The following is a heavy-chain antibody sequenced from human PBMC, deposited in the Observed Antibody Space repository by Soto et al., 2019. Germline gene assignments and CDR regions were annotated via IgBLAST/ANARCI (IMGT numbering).Heavy chain of an antibody. J-gene: IGHJ6*02. CDR3: TRGPPADSSGTGDV. CDR1: GLTFSVYW. CDR2: IIDDGTTT. Sequence: PXRSLRLSCVVAGLTFSVYWMHWVRQVPRQSPFWVSRIIDDGTTTNYADSVRGRFNITRDNSKNTPYLQMNNLKPDDPPISYCTRGPPADSSGTGDVWGQGTTVTVS. D-gene: IGHD1-26*01. V-gene: IGHV3-74*01.